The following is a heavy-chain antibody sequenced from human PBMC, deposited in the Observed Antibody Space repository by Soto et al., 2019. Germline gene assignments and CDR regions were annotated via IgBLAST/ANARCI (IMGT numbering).Heavy chain of an antibody. D-gene: IGHD6-19*01. Sequence: EVQLLESGGGLVQPGGSLRLSGAASGFTFSNYAMNWFRQAPGKGLEWVSTISGSGGSPYYADSVKGRFTISRDNSRNTLYLQMNSLRAGDSAIYYCANEGTSGWYYFDDWGQGPLVTVSS. V-gene: IGHV3-23*01. CDR1: GFTFSNYA. CDR3: ANEGTSGWYYFDD. J-gene: IGHJ4*02. CDR2: ISGSGGSP.